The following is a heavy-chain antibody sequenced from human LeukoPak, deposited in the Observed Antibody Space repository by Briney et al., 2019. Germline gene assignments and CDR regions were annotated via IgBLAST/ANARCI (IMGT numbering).Heavy chain of an antibody. V-gene: IGHV3-30*18. CDR2: ISYDGSNK. D-gene: IGHD3-16*01. J-gene: IGHJ4*02. CDR1: GFTFSSYG. CDR3: AKEKSVILGAFDY. Sequence: GGSLRLSCAASGFTFSSYGMHWVRQAPGKGLEWVAVISYDGSNKYYADSVKGRFTISRDNSKNTLYLQMNSLRAEDTAVYYCAKEKSVILGAFDYWGQGTLVTVSS.